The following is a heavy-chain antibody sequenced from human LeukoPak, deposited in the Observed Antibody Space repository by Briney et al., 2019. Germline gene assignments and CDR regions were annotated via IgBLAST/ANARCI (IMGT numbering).Heavy chain of an antibody. V-gene: IGHV5-51*01. CDR2: IYPGDSDT. CDR1: GSRFTSYW. Sequence: GEPLKISCQGSGSRFTSYWIGWVRQLHGKGLEWIEIIYPGDSDTRYSPSFQGQVTISADKSISTAYLQWSSLKASDTAMYYCARRWFGELDNWFDPWGQGTLVTVSS. J-gene: IGHJ5*02. D-gene: IGHD3-10*01. CDR3: ARRWFGELDNWFDP.